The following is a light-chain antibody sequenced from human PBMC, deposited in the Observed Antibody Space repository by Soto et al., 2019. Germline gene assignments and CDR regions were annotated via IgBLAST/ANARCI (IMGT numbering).Light chain of an antibody. CDR2: GVT. CDR3: SSYTTNSTPV. CDR1: SSDVGGYDY. V-gene: IGLV2-14*01. J-gene: IGLJ1*01. Sequence: QSVLTQPPSASGSPGQSVTISCTGTSSDVGGYDYVSWYQQHPGKAPKLMIYGVTNRPSGVSNRFSGSKSGSTASLTISGLQAEDEADYYCSSYTTNSTPVFGTGTKVTV.